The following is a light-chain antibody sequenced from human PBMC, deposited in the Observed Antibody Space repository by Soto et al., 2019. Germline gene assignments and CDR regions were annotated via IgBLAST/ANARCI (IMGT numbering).Light chain of an antibody. J-gene: IGLJ2*01. CDR1: SSDVRGYNL. CDR3: CLYAGSSTFA. Sequence: QSVLTQPASVSGSPGQSITISCTGASSDVRGYNLVSWYQQHPGKAPKLMIYEVSKRPSGVSNRFSGSQSGNTASLTISGLQAEDEADYYCCLYAGSSTFAFGGGTKLTVL. CDR2: EVS. V-gene: IGLV2-23*02.